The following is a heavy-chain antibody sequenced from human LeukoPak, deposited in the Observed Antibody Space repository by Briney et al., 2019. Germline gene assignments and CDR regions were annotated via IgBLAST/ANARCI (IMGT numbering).Heavy chain of an antibody. Sequence: GGSLRLSCAASGFTFSSYWMHWIRQAPGKGLVWVSRINNDGSSTSYADSVKGRFTTSRDNAKNTLYLQMNSLRAEDTAVYYCARPTKEGSSWYWWFDPWGQGTLVTVSS. CDR1: GFTFSSYW. V-gene: IGHV3-74*01. CDR2: INNDGSST. CDR3: ARPTKEGSSWYWWFDP. D-gene: IGHD6-13*01. J-gene: IGHJ5*02.